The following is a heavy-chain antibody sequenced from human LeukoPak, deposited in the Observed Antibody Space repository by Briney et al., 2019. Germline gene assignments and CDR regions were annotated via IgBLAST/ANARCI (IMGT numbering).Heavy chain of an antibody. J-gene: IGHJ5*01. D-gene: IGHD1-26*01. CDR3: ARDCVIVGAPCYDS. CDR2: IKEDGSEI. V-gene: IGHV3-7*04. CDR1: GFTFSSYR. Sequence: PGGSLRLSCAASGFTFSSYRMSWVRQAPGKGLEWVANIKEDGSEIIYADSLKGRFTISRDNAKNSLYLQMNSLRAEDTAVYYCARDCVIVGAPCYDSWGQGTLVTVSS.